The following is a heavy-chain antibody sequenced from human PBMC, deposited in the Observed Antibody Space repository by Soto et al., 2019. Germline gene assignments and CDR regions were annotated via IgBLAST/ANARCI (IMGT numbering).Heavy chain of an antibody. CDR1: GGSISSGGYY. J-gene: IGHJ4*02. V-gene: IGHV4-31*03. CDR3: ARDRGYCSSTSCYAQVLDY. D-gene: IGHD2-2*01. CDR2: IYYSGST. Sequence: QVQLQESGPGLVKPSQTLSLTCTVSGGSISSGGYYWSWIRQHPGKGLEWIGYIYYSGSTYYNPSLKSRVNISVDTSKNQFSLKLSSVTAADTAVYYCARDRGYCSSTSCYAQVLDYWGQGTLVTVSS.